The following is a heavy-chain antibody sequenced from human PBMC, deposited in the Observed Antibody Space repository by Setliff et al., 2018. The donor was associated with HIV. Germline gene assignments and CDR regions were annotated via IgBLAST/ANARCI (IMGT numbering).Heavy chain of an antibody. CDR1: GYTFGSHG. CDR3: ARDGQRGQAGGWLADPDAFDI. V-gene: IGHV1-18*01. D-gene: IGHD6-19*01. CDR2: VTASDGNT. J-gene: IGHJ3*02. Sequence: ASVKVSCKTSGYTFGSHGISWVRQAPGQGLEWMGWVTASDGNTNYAQKFQGRVTITADESTSTAYMELSSLRSEDTAVYYCARDGQRGQAGGWLADPDAFDIWGQGTMVTVSS.